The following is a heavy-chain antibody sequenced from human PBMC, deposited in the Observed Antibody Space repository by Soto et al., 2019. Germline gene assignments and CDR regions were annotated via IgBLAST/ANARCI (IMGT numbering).Heavy chain of an antibody. Sequence: PSETLSLTCTVSGGSISSGGYYWSWIRQHPGKGLEWIGYIYYSGSTYYNPSLKSRVTISVDTSKNQFSLKLSSVTAADTAVYYCAREVYNWNDYGYYFDYWGQGTLVTVSS. CDR3: AREVYNWNDYGYYFDY. J-gene: IGHJ4*02. CDR2: IYYSGST. CDR1: GGSISSGGYY. D-gene: IGHD1-20*01. V-gene: IGHV4-31*03.